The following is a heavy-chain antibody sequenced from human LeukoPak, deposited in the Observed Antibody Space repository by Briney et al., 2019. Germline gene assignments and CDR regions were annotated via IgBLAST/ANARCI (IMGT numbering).Heavy chain of an antibody. J-gene: IGHJ3*02. CDR2: INHSGST. CDR1: GGSFSGYY. D-gene: IGHD3-22*01. V-gene: IGHV4-34*01. Sequence: SETLSLTCAVYGGSFSGYYWSWIRQPPGKGLEWIGEINHSGSTNYNPSLKSRVTISVDTSKNQFSLKLSSVTAADTAVYYCARGSAGYYYVRAFDIWGQGTMVTVSS. CDR3: ARGSAGYYYVRAFDI.